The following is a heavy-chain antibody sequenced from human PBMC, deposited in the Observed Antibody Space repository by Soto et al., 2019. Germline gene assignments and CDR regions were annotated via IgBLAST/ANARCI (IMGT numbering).Heavy chain of an antibody. J-gene: IGHJ5*02. Sequence: PGGSLRLSCAASGFTFSSYGMHWVRQAPGKGLEWVAVIWYHGTTKNYADSVKGRFTISRDISKNTVYLQMDSLKVEDTAVYYCARDVDRTSHLNWFDPWGQGVMVTVS. CDR1: GFTFSSYG. D-gene: IGHD5-12*01. CDR3: ARDVDRTSHLNWFDP. CDR2: IWYHGTTK. V-gene: IGHV3-33*08.